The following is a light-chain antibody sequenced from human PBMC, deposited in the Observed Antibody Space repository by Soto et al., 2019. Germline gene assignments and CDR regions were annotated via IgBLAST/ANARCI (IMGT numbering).Light chain of an antibody. CDR1: SGHSSYA. J-gene: IGLJ2*01. CDR3: QTWGTGSVV. V-gene: IGLV4-69*01. Sequence: QLVLTQSPSASASLGASVKLTCTLSSGHSSYAIAWHQQQTEKGPRYLMKVNSDGSHSKGDGIPDRFSGSSSGTERYLAISSLQSEDEGDYYCQTWGTGSVVIGGGTKLTVL. CDR2: VNSDGSH.